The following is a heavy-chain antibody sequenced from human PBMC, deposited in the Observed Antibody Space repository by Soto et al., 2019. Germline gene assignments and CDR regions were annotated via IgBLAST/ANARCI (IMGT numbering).Heavy chain of an antibody. CDR1: GFTFNSYS. Sequence: VQLVESGGGSVQPGGSLRLSCAASGFTFNSYSMHWVRQAPGKGLEWVSYITGSSSAIYYADSVKGRFTISRDNAKNSLSLQMNSLRDEDTAVYYCARGYCNGGSCYPGIYWGQGTLVSVSS. V-gene: IGHV3-48*02. J-gene: IGHJ4*02. CDR2: ITGSSSAI. CDR3: ARGYCNGGSCYPGIY. D-gene: IGHD2-15*01.